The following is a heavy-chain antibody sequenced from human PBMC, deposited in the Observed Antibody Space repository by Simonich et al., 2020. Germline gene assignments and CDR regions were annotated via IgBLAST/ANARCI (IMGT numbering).Heavy chain of an antibody. Sequence: EVQLVESGGGLVQPGGSLRLSCAASGFTFGSYWMHWVRQAPGKGLVWVSRIKSDGSSKSYADAVKGRFTISRDNAKNTLYLQMNSLRAEDTAVYYCARDYSNYDAFDIWGQGTMVTVSS. CDR3: ARDYSNYDAFDI. CDR2: IKSDGSSK. CDR1: GFTFGSYW. D-gene: IGHD4-4*01. J-gene: IGHJ3*02. V-gene: IGHV3-74*01.